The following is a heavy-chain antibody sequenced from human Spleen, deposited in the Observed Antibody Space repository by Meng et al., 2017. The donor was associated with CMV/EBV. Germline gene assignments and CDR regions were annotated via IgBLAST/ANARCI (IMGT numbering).Heavy chain of an antibody. Sequence: GESLKISCAASDFTFSDYYMTWIRQAPGKGLEWVSYISGSGRTIYYADSVKGRFTISRDNAKKSLFLQMNSLRAEDTAVYYCARERMWGGLERSGWYYYGLDVWGQGTTVTAP. J-gene: IGHJ6*02. CDR2: ISGSGRTI. CDR1: DFTFSDYY. D-gene: IGHD6-19*01. V-gene: IGHV3-11*01. CDR3: ARERMWGGLERSGWYYYGLDV.